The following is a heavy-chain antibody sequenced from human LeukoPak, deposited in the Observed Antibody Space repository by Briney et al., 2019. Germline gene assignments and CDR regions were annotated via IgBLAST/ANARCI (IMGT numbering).Heavy chain of an antibody. CDR2: VYSNGIT. CDR1: GGSIFGYY. CDR3: ARRAYYDTSGYSPASGYFDV. V-gene: IGHV4-4*08. Sequence: SETLSLTCTVSGGSIFGYYFNWLRQPPGKGLEWIGYVYSNGITNYSPSFGSRGTISIATSKNQFSLRLRSVTAADTATYYCARRAYYDTSGYSPASGYFDVWGRGNVVTV. D-gene: IGHD3-22*01. J-gene: IGHJ2*01.